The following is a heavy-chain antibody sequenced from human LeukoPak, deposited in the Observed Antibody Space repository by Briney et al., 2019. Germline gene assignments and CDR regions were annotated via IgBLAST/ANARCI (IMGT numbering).Heavy chain of an antibody. CDR2: IYYSGST. V-gene: IGHV4-59*01. CDR3: ARGGGSSSWYYYGMDV. J-gene: IGHJ6*04. Sequence: SETLSLTCTVSGGSISSYYWSWIRQPPGKGLEWIGYIYYSGSTNYNPSLKSRVTISVDTSKNQCSLKLRSVTDADTAVYYCARGGGSSSWYYYGMDVWGKGTTVTVSS. CDR1: GGSISSYY. D-gene: IGHD6-13*01.